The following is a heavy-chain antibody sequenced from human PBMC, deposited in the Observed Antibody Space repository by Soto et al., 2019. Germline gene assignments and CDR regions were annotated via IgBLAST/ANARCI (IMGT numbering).Heavy chain of an antibody. J-gene: IGHJ4*02. V-gene: IGHV4-39*01. Sequence: SETLSLTCTVSGGSISSRNYYWGWIRQPPGKGLEWIGSIYYSGSTYYNPSLKSRVTISVDTSKSQFSLKLDSVTAADTAVYYCARQYSAGWSHYFDYWGQGTLVTVS. D-gene: IGHD6-19*01. CDR1: GGSISSRNYY. CDR2: IYYSGST. CDR3: ARQYSAGWSHYFDY.